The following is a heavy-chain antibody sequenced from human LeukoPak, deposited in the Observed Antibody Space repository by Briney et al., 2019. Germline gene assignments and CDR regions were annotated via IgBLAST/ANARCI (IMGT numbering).Heavy chain of an antibody. CDR2: ISPSGTDI. Sequence: PGGSLRLFCAVSGFTFTDTYMTWIRQAPGKGLEALSYISPSGTDISYADSVRGRFTISEDNAKNSLHLQMNSLSAEDTAVYYCTGDPTRLGYWGQGTRVTGSS. J-gene: IGHJ4*02. V-gene: IGHV3-11*01. D-gene: IGHD4-17*01. CDR1: GFTFTDTY. CDR3: TGDPTRLGY.